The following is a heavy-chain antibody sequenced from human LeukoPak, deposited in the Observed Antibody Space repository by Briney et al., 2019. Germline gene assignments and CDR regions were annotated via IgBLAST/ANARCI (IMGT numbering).Heavy chain of an antibody. V-gene: IGHV6-1*01. CDR1: LGSDPSNIAA. Sequence: SQALSLTFAISLGSDPSNIAAWNWLTQSPSRALECLGRTYYRAKWYNDYAVSVKSRITINPDTSKNQFSLQLNSVTPEDTAVYYCARELDTAMVHDYWGQGTLVTVSS. CDR3: ARELDTAMVHDY. CDR2: TYYRAKWYN. D-gene: IGHD5-18*01. J-gene: IGHJ4*02.